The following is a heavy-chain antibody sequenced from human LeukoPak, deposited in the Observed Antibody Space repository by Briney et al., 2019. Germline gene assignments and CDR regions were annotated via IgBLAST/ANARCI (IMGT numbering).Heavy chain of an antibody. Sequence: GGSLRLSCAASGFTVSTNFMSWVRLAPGKGLECVSVIYIDGKTFYADSVKGRFTISRDNPRNTLYLQMNSLRPEDTAVYYCAREGRYDILTGYSPLNNWGQGARVTVSS. CDR2: IYIDGKT. J-gene: IGHJ4*02. CDR1: GFTVSTNF. V-gene: IGHV3-66*02. CDR3: AREGRYDILTGYSPLNN. D-gene: IGHD3-9*01.